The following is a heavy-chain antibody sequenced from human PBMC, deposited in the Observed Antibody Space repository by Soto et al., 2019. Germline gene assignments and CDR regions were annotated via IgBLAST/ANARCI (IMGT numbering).Heavy chain of an antibody. V-gene: IGHV4-4*02. CDR2: VYHSGNT. CDR3: ARGTTGAFDI. J-gene: IGHJ3*02. Sequence: PSETLSLTCAVSGDSISSDKWWSWVRQPPGKGLEWIGEVYHSGNTNYNPSLKSRVIISVDKSKNQFSLKLSSVTDADTAMYYCARGTTGAFDIWGQGTMVT. CDR1: GDSISSDKW.